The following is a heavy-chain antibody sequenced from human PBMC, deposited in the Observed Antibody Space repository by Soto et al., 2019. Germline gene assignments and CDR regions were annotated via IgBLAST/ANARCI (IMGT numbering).Heavy chain of an antibody. CDR1: GFTFTTYA. V-gene: IGHV3-23*01. CDR3: AKGAKKGGSPANDWFDP. Sequence: PGGSLRLSCAASGFTFTTYAMNWARQAPGKGLEWVSGISGSGGTTYYADSVRGRFTISRDNSMNTLYLQMNNLRAEDTALYYCAKGAKKGGSPANDWFDPWGQGTLVTVSS. J-gene: IGHJ5*02. D-gene: IGHD2-15*01. CDR2: ISGSGGTT.